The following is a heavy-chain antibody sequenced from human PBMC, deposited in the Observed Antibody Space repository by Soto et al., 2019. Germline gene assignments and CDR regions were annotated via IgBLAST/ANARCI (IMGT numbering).Heavy chain of an antibody. D-gene: IGHD1-26*01. Sequence: SETLSLTCTVSGGSISSGGYYWSWIRQHPGKGLEWIGYIYYSGSTYYNPSLKSRVTISVDTSKNQFSLKLSSVTAADTAVYYCEREAGSPNPFDYWGQGTLVTVSS. J-gene: IGHJ4*02. CDR3: EREAGSPNPFDY. CDR2: IYYSGST. CDR1: GGSISSGGYY. V-gene: IGHV4-31*03.